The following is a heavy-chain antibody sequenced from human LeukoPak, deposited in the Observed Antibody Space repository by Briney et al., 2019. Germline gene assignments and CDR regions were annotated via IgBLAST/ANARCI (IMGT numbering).Heavy chain of an antibody. CDR1: GGSFSGYY. CDR3: ARSSQDIVVVPAAPLVATAHLDY. D-gene: IGHD2-2*01. J-gene: IGHJ4*02. Sequence: SETLSLTCAVYGGSFSGYYWSWIRQPPGKGLEWIGEINHSGSTNYNPSLKSRVTISVDTSKNQFSLKLSPVTAADTAVYYCARSSQDIVVVPAAPLVATAHLDYWGQGTLVTVSS. CDR2: INHSGST. V-gene: IGHV4-34*01.